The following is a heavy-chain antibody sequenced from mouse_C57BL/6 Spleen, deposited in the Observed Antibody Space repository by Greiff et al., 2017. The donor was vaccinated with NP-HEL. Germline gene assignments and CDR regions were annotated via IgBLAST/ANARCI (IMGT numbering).Heavy chain of an antibody. V-gene: IGHV1-64*01. CDR2: IHPNSGST. Sequence: VQLQQPGAELVKPGASVKLSCKASGYTFTSYWMHWVKQRPGQGLEWIGMIHPNSGSTNYIEQFKSKAPLTVDKSSSTAYMQRSSLTSEDSAVYYCARYGSSLWYFDVWGTGTTVTVSS. D-gene: IGHD1-1*01. CDR3: ARYGSSLWYFDV. CDR1: GYTFTSYW. J-gene: IGHJ1*03.